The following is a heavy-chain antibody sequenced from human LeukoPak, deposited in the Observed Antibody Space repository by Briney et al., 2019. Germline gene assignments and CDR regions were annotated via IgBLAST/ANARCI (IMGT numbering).Heavy chain of an antibody. D-gene: IGHD1-20*01. CDR1: GFYFSSHG. CDR2: IWYDGSNK. J-gene: IGHJ3*02. V-gene: IGHV3-33*08. Sequence: GGSLTLSCAASGFYFSSHGMSWVRQAPGKGLEWVAVIWYDGSNKYYADSVKGRFTISRDNSKNTLYLQMNSLRAEDTAVYYCARAGIPGTDDAFDIWGQGTMVTVSS. CDR3: ARAGIPGTDDAFDI.